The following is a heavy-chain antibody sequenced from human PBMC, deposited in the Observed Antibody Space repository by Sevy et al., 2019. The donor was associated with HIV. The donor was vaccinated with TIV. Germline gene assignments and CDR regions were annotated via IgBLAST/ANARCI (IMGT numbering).Heavy chain of an antibody. D-gene: IGHD2-21*02. CDR1: GYAFSNYG. Sequence: ASVKVSCKTSGYAFSNYGIVWVRQAPGQGLEWLGWISGFNGNKHYAEKFQDRVSMTIDTATDTFYMVLRSLTSDDTGVYYCARERGKYGDSGFDYWGQGTLVTVSS. CDR3: ARERGKYGDSGFDY. V-gene: IGHV1-18*01. CDR2: ISGFNGNK. J-gene: IGHJ4*02.